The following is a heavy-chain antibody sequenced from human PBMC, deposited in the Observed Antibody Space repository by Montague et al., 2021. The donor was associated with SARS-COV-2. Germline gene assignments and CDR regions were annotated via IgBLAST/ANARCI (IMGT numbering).Heavy chain of an antibody. J-gene: IGHJ6*03. CDR3: ARLRDGVVPSPILGVGPYYSSYYMDD. V-gene: IGHV4-34*01. CDR2: VNPSGDT. Sequence: SETLSLTCAVYGGSLSGYHWIWVRQSPGKGLEWIGEVNPSGDTKYNTSLKSRLTISADTSKNQFSMKLTSVAAADTAVYYCARLRDGVVPSPILGVGPYYSSYYMDDWGRGTTVTVSS. CDR1: GGSLSGYH. D-gene: IGHD2-15*01.